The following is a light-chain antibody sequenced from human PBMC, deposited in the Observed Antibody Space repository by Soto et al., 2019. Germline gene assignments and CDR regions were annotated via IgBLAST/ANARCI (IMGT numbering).Light chain of an antibody. CDR1: QSISSY. J-gene: IGKJ2*01. V-gene: IGKV1-39*01. Sequence: DIQMTQSPSSLSASVGDRVTITCRASQSISSYLNWYQQKPGKAPKLLIYAASSLQSGVPSRFSGSGSGTDFTLTISSLQPEDFATYYCQQSYSTFGQVTKLEIK. CDR2: AAS. CDR3: QQSYST.